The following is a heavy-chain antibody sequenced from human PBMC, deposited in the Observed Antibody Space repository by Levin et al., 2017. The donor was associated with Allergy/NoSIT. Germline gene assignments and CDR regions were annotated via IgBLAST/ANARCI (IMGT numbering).Heavy chain of an antibody. D-gene: IGHD1-1*01. Sequence: ASVKVSCKASGYTFNTYGISWVRQAPGQGLEWMGWINPYNGDTKYAQKVQGRVTMTRDTSTSTAYMELRSLRSDDTAVYYCAREGNDDSPGFYWGQGSLVTVSS. CDR3: AREGNDDSPGFY. CDR2: INPYNGDT. CDR1: GYTFNTYG. J-gene: IGHJ4*02. V-gene: IGHV1-18*01.